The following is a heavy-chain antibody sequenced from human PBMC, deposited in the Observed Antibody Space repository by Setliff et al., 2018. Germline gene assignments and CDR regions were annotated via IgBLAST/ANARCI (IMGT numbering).Heavy chain of an antibody. CDR1: GYSISTGYI. CDR3: ARSFSRREKFLLDY. CDR2: IGHTGSI. Sequence: PSETLSLTCTVSGYSISTGYIWGWIRQPPGKGLEWVGNIGHTGSINYNPSLKSRVTISMDTSKNQSSLKVSSVTAADTAVYYCARSFSRREKFLLDYWGQGALVTVSS. J-gene: IGHJ4*02. V-gene: IGHV4-38-2*02.